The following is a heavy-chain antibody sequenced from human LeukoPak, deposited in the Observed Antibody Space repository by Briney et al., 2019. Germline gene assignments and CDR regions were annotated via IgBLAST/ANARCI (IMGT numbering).Heavy chain of an antibody. CDR3: ARGQRRGYSYGYRISFDY. D-gene: IGHD5-18*01. J-gene: IGHJ4*02. CDR1: GGSFSGYY. CDR2: INHSGST. V-gene: IGHV4-34*01. Sequence: PSETLSLTCAVYGGSFSGYYWSWIRQPPGKGLEWIGEINHSGSTNYNPSLKSRVTISVDTSKNQFFLKLSSVTAADTAVYYCARGQRRGYSYGYRISFDYWGQGTLVTVSS.